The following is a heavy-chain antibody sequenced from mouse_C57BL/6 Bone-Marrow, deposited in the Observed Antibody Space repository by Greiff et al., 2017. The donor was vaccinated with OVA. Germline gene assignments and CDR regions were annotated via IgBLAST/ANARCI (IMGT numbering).Heavy chain of an antibody. CDR3: ARTLYYGSSSFDY. CDR1: GYTFTSYW. J-gene: IGHJ2*01. D-gene: IGHD1-1*01. Sequence: QVQLQQSGAELVMPGASVKLSCKASGYTFTSYWMHWVKQRPGQGLEWIGEIDPSDSYTNYNQKFKGKSTLTVDKSSSTAYMQLSSLTSEDSAVYYCARTLYYGSSSFDYWGQGTTLTVSS. V-gene: IGHV1-69*01. CDR2: IDPSDSYT.